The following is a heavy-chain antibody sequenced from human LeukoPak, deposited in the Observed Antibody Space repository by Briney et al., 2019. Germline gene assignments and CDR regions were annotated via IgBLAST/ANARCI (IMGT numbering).Heavy chain of an antibody. CDR1: GYTFTSYG. Sequence: ASVKVSCKASGYTFTSYGISWVRQAPGQGLEWMGWISGYNGNTHYAQNLQGRVTMTTDTSTSTAYMELRSLRSDDTAVYYCARGPYCSGGTCYSQYFDYWDQGTLVTVSS. D-gene: IGHD2-15*01. J-gene: IGHJ4*02. CDR2: ISGYNGNT. CDR3: ARGPYCSGGTCYSQYFDY. V-gene: IGHV1-18*01.